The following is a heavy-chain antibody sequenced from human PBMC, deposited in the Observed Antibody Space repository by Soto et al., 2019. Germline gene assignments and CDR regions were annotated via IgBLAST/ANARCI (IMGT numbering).Heavy chain of an antibody. CDR1: GGSSRSGGDY. D-gene: IGHD3-3*01. Sequence: SLTWSVAGGSSRSGGDYWSWIRQHPGKGLEWIGYIYYSGSTYYNPSLKSRVTISVDTSKNQFSLKLSSVTAADTAVYYCARYWRSDFWSGYHASDAFDIWGHGTMVTVSS. CDR2: IYYSGST. CDR3: ARYWRSDFWSGYHASDAFDI. V-gene: IGHV4-31*02. J-gene: IGHJ3*02.